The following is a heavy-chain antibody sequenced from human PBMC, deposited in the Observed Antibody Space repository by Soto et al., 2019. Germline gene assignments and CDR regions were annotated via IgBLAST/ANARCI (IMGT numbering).Heavy chain of an antibody. CDR1: GFTFSNYA. V-gene: IGHV3-23*01. J-gene: IGHJ6*02. Sequence: EVHLLESGGGLIQPGGSLTRSCAASGFTFSNYAMSWVRQAPGKGLEWVSAISDTGGITNYVDSVKGRFTISRDNSQNTLSLQMNSLRVEETAIYYCAKDRQQSKYNGLDVWGQGTTVTVSS. D-gene: IGHD3-10*01. CDR2: ISDTGGIT. CDR3: AKDRQQSKYNGLDV.